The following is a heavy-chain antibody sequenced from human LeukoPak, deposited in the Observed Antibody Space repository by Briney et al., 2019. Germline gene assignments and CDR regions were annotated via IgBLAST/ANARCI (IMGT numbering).Heavy chain of an antibody. V-gene: IGHV3-48*02. D-gene: IGHD3-22*01. Sequence: GGSPRLSCAASRFTFSSYGMNWVRRAPGKGLEWVSYISDSTSSKYYADSVKGRFTISRDNAKNSLYLQMNSLRDEDTAVYYCARDPYYYDSSGYYSTDYWGQGTLVTVSS. J-gene: IGHJ4*02. CDR3: ARDPYYYDSSGYYSTDY. CDR1: RFTFSSYG. CDR2: ISDSTSSK.